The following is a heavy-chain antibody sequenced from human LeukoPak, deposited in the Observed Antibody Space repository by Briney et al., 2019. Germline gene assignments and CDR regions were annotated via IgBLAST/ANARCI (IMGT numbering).Heavy chain of an antibody. CDR2: IYSGGST. Sequence: GGSLRLSCAASGFTVSSNHMSWVRQAPGKGLEWVSVIYSGGSTYYADSVKGRFTISRDNSKNTLYLQMNSLRAEDTAVYYCARSSAFSFIIYYFDYWGQGTLVTVSS. D-gene: IGHD3-10*01. J-gene: IGHJ4*02. CDR1: GFTVSSNH. V-gene: IGHV3-53*01. CDR3: ARSSAFSFIIYYFDY.